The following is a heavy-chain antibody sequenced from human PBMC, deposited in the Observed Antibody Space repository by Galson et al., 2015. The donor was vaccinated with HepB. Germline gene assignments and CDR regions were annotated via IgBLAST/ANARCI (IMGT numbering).Heavy chain of an antibody. D-gene: IGHD3-16*02. J-gene: IGHJ3*02. CDR1: GFTFSSYW. V-gene: IGHV3-7*03. Sequence: SLRLSCAASGFTFSSYWMSWVRQAPGKGLEWVANIKQDGSEKYYVDSVKGRFTISRDNAKNSLYLQMNSLRAEDTAVYYCARRVGADYDYVWGSYPNDAFDIWGQGTMVTVSS. CDR3: ARRVGADYDYVWGSYPNDAFDI. CDR2: IKQDGSEK.